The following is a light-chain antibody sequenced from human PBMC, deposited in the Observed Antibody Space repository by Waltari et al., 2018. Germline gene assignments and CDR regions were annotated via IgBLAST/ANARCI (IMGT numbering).Light chain of an antibody. CDR3: QHYVRLPVT. J-gene: IGKJ1*01. CDR1: QSVSRA. Sequence: EIVLTQSPGPLSLSPGERVTLSCRASQSVSRALAWYQQKPGQAPRILIYGASSRATGIPDRFSGSGSGTDFSLTISRLEPEDFAVYYCQHYVRLPVTFGQGTKVEIK. CDR2: GAS. V-gene: IGKV3-20*01.